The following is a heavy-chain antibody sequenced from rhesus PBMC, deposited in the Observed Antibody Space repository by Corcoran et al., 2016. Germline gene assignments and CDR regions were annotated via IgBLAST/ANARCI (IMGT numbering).Heavy chain of an antibody. CDR2: IRNKANGVTA. V-gene: IGHV3S22*01. CDR3: ARSRGSGSYYSPSSGLDS. Sequence: EVQLVESGGGLVQPGGSLRLSCAASGFTFSDYYMSWVRQAPGRGQEWVGCIRNKANGVTAEYAAYVKGRFTISRDDSKSIASLQMNSLKPEDTAVYYCARSRGSGSYYSPSSGLDSWGQGVVVTVSS. CDR1: GFTFSDYY. D-gene: IGHD3-16*01. J-gene: IGHJ6*01.